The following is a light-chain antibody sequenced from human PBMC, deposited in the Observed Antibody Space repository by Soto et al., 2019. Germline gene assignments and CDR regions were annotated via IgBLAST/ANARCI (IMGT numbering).Light chain of an antibody. CDR3: QQYNNWPPWT. J-gene: IGKJ1*01. V-gene: IGKV3-15*01. CDR1: ESVSSN. CDR2: RAS. Sequence: EIVMTQSPATLSVSPGESATLSCRATESVSSNLAWFQQKPGQAPMRFIYRASPMASGIPARFSGSGSGTEFTLTISSLQSEDFAFYFCQQYNNWPPWTFGQGTKVDSK.